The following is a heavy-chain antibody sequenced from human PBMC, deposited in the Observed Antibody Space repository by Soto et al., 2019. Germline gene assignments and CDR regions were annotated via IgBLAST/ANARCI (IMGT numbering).Heavy chain of an antibody. CDR1: GFTFSSYG. CDR2: IWYDGSNK. Sequence: GGSLRLSCAASGFTFSSYGMHWVRQAPGKGLEWVAVIWYDGSNKYYADSVKGRFTISRDNSKNTLYLQMNSLRAEDTAVYYCARDAPGFLTYYYGSGGENWFDPWGQGTLVTVSS. CDR3: ARDAPGFLTYYYGSGGENWFDP. D-gene: IGHD3-10*01. J-gene: IGHJ5*02. V-gene: IGHV3-33*01.